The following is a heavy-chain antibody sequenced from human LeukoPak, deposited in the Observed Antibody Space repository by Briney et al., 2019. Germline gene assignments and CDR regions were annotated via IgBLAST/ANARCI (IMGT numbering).Heavy chain of an antibody. CDR2: ISAISSSST. V-gene: IGHV3-48*04. CDR3: ARWGYIAVAGSLDAFDI. Sequence: GGSLRLSCAASGFTFSRYSMDWVRQAPGKGLEWVSYISAISSSSTYYADSVKGRFTISRDNARNSLYLQMNSLRAEDTAVYYCARWGYIAVAGSLDAFDIWGQGTMVTVSS. D-gene: IGHD6-19*01. CDR1: GFTFSRYS. J-gene: IGHJ3*02.